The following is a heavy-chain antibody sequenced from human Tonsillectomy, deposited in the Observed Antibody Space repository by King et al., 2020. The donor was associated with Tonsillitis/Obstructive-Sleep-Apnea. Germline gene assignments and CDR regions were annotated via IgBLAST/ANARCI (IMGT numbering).Heavy chain of an antibody. Sequence: VQLVESGGGVVQPGRSLRLSCAASGFTFSSYALHWVRQAPGKGLERVAVRSDEVSNKYYADSLKGRVNLSRDYSKNTRYLKMNSLRAEDTAVYYCARGIAPRPDYYYYYMDVWGKGTTVTVSS. CDR2: RSDEVSNK. D-gene: IGHD6-6*01. CDR3: ARGIAPRPDYYYYYMDV. V-gene: IGHV3-30*01. CDR1: GFTFSSYA. J-gene: IGHJ6*03.